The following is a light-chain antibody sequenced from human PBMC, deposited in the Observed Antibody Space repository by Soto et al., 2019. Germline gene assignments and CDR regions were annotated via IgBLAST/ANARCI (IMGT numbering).Light chain of an antibody. J-gene: IGLJ1*01. V-gene: IGLV2-14*01. CDR3: TSYTSSSTYV. CDR2: DVS. Sequence: QSALTQPASVSGSPGQSITISCTGTSSDVGDYNYVSWYQQHPGNAPKLMIYDVSNRPSGVSNRFSGSKSGNTASLTISGLQAEDEADYYCTSYTSSSTYVFGTGTKVTVL. CDR1: SSDVGDYNY.